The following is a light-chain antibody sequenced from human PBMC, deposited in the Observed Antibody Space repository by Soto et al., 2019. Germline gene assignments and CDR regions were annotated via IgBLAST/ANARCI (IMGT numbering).Light chain of an antibody. CDR1: QSVSSRN. CDR2: GAS. J-gene: IGKJ1*01. V-gene: IGKV3-20*01. Sequence: EIVLTQSPCTLSLSPGKRGTLSCRASQSVSSRNLAWYQQRPGQAPRLLIYGASSRATGIPDRFSGSGSGTDFTLTISRLEPEDFAVYYCQQYGSSPTFGQGTKVDIK. CDR3: QQYGSSPT.